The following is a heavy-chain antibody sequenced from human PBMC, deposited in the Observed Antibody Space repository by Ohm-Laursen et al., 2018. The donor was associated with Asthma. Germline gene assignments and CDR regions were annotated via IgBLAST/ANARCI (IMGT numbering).Heavy chain of an antibody. J-gene: IGHJ4*02. V-gene: IGHV3-30*18. D-gene: IGHD3-22*01. CDR1: GFTFSSYG. Sequence: SLRLSCSASGFTFSSYGMHWVRQAPGKGLEWVAVISYDGSNKYYADSVKGRFTISRDNSKNTLYLQMNSLTAEDTAVYYCAKDMYYYDSSGRGLFDYWGQGTLVTVSS. CDR2: ISYDGSNK. CDR3: AKDMYYYDSSGRGLFDY.